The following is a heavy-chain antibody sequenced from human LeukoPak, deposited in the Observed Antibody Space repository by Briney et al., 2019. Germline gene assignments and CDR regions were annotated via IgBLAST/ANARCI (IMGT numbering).Heavy chain of an antibody. V-gene: IGHV3-30*03. J-gene: IGHJ4*02. CDR2: ISYDGSNK. CDR3: ARDSRGTAMGSRADY. D-gene: IGHD5-18*01. CDR1: GFTFSSYG. Sequence: PGGSLRLSCAASGFTFSSYGMHWVRQAPGKGLEWVAVISYDGSNKYYADSVKGRFTISRDNAKNSLYLQMNSLRAEDTAVYYCARDSRGTAMGSRADYWGQGTLVTVSS.